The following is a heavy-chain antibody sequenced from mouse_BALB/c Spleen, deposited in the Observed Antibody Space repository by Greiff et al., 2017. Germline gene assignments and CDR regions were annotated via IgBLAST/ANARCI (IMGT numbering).Heavy chain of an antibody. D-gene: IGHD1-1*01. J-gene: IGHJ4*01. V-gene: IGHV5-12-2*01. CDR3: ARGIITTVVATRNYAMDY. CDR1: GFTFSSYT. Sequence: EVMLVESGGGLVQPGGSLKLSCAASGFTFSSYTMSWVRQTPEKRLEWVAYISNGGGSTYYPDTVKGRFTISRDNAKNTLYLQMSSLKSEDTAMYYCARGIITTVVATRNYAMDYWGQGTSVTVSS. CDR2: ISNGGGST.